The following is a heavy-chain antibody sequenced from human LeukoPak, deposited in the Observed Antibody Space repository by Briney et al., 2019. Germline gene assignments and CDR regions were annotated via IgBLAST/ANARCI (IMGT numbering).Heavy chain of an antibody. CDR2: IRSKAYGGTT. CDR3: TRAVGDWRGLIRGY. V-gene: IGHV3-49*03. D-gene: IGHD3-10*01. J-gene: IGHJ4*02. Sequence: PGGSLRLSCTASAFTVGDYAMSWFRQAQGNGLEWVGFIRSKAYGGTTEYAASVKGRFTISRDDSKSIAYLQMNSLKTEDTAVYYCTRAVGDWRGLIRGYWGQGTLVTVSS. CDR1: AFTVGDYA.